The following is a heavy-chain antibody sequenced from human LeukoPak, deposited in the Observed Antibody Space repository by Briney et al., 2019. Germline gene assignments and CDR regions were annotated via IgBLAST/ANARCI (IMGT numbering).Heavy chain of an antibody. CDR1: GGSISSGSYY. Sequence: PSQTLSLTCTVSGGSISSGSYYWTWIRQPAGKGLEYIGRIYTSGSTYYNPSLKSRVTISVDTSKNQFSLKLSFVTAADTAVYYCARDCGPQYNWNDPYYYYYYMDVWGKGTTVTISS. V-gene: IGHV4-61*02. CDR3: ARDCGPQYNWNDPYYYYYYMDV. D-gene: IGHD1-1*01. J-gene: IGHJ6*03. CDR2: IYTSGST.